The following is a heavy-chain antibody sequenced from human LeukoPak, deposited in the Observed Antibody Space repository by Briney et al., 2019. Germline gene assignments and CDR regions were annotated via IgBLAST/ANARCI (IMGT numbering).Heavy chain of an antibody. J-gene: IGHJ4*02. Sequence: GSVKVSCKASGYTFTGQYMHWVRQAPGQGLEWMGWINPNSGGTKYAQKFQGRVTMTRDTSISTAYMELSRVRSDDTAVYYCAKTVTGYGDYDYWGQGTLVTVSS. D-gene: IGHD4-17*01. CDR3: AKTVTGYGDYDY. CDR2: INPNSGGT. V-gene: IGHV1-2*02. CDR1: GYTFTGQY.